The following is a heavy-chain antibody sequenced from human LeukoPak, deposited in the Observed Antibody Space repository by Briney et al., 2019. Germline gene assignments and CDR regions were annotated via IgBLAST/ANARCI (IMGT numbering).Heavy chain of an antibody. CDR1: GGSISSSSYY. CDR2: IYYSGST. Sequence: SETLSLTCTVSGGSISSSSYYWGWIRQPPGKGLEWIGSIYYSGSTYYNPSLKSRVTISVDTSKNQFSLKLSSVTAADTAVYYGLLESVDAFDIWGQGTMVTVSS. CDR3: LLESVDAFDI. V-gene: IGHV4-39*01. J-gene: IGHJ3*02.